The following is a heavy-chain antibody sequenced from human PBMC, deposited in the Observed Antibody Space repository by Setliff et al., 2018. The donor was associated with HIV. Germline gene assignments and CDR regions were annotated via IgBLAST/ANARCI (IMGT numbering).Heavy chain of an antibody. CDR1: GFTFSSYT. Sequence: GGSLRLSCAASGFTFSSYTINWVRQAPGEGLEWVSSISSSGGYIYYADSVKGRFTIFRDTSRNTLYLQMNSLRVEDSALYYCARENNFDYWGQGTLVTVSS. CDR3: ARENNFDY. CDR2: ISSSGGYI. V-gene: IGHV3-21*01. J-gene: IGHJ4*02.